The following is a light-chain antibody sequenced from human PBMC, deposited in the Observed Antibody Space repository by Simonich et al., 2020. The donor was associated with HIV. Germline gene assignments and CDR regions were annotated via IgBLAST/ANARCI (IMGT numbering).Light chain of an antibody. J-gene: IGLJ3*02. V-gene: IGLV4-69*01. Sequence: QLVLTQSPSSSASLGASVKLTCPLSSVHSSYAIAWHQQQPEKGPRYLMKLNSDGSHSKGDGIPDRFSGSSSGAERYLTISSLQSEDEADYYCQTWGTGINWVFGGGTKLTVL. CDR1: SVHSSYA. CDR3: QTWGTGINWV. CDR2: LNSDGSH.